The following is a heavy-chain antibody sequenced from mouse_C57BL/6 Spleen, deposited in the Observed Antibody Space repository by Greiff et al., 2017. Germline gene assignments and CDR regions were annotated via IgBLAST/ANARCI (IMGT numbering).Heavy chain of an antibody. V-gene: IGHV7-3*01. CDR2: IRNKANGYTT. Sequence: EVQLVESGGGLVQPGGSLSLSCAASGFTFTDYYMSWVRQPPGKALEWLGFIRNKANGYTTEYSASVKGRFTISRDNSQSILYLQMNALRAEDSATYYCARSSVVAMDYWGQGTSVTVSS. J-gene: IGHJ4*01. D-gene: IGHD1-1*01. CDR1: GFTFTDYY. CDR3: ARSSVVAMDY.